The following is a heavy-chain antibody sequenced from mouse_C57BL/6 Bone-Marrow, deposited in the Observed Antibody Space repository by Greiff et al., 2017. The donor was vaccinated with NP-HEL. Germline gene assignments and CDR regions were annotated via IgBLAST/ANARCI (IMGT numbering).Heavy chain of an antibody. CDR1: GFTFSSYA. V-gene: IGHV5-4*01. J-gene: IGHJ4*01. CDR3: ARDGDYDGYYAMDY. CDR2: ISDGGSYT. Sequence: EVQGVESGGGLVKPGGSLKLSCAASGFTFSSYAMSWVRQTPEKRLEWVATISDGGSYTYYPDNVKGRFTISRDNAKNNLYLQMSHLKSEDTAMYYCARDGDYDGYYAMDYWGQGTSVTVSS. D-gene: IGHD2-4*01.